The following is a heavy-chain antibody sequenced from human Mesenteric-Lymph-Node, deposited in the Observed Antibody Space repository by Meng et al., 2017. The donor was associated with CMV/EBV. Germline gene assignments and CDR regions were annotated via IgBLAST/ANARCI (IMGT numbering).Heavy chain of an antibody. J-gene: IGHJ4*02. V-gene: IGHV3-23*01. CDR1: GFTFSSYA. CDR3: AKDRGSALMKVVPAAYRSDY. CDR2: ISGSGGST. Sequence: GESLKISCAASGFTFSSYAMSWVRQAPGKGLEWVSAISGSGGSTYYADSVKGRFTISRDNSKNTLYLQMNSLRAEDTAVYYCAKDRGSALMKVVPAAYRSDYWGQGTLVTVSS. D-gene: IGHD2-2*01.